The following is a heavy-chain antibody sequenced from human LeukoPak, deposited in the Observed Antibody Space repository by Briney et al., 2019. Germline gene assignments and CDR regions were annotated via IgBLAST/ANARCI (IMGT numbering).Heavy chain of an antibody. CDR2: IYYSGST. V-gene: IGHV4-39*01. CDR3: ASRGSLLPSYGDHEAAFDI. CDR1: GGSISSSSYY. J-gene: IGHJ3*02. D-gene: IGHD4-17*01. Sequence: SETLSLTCTVSGGSISSSSYYWGWIRQPPGKGLEWIGSIYYSGSTYYNPSLKSRVTISVDTSKNQFSLKLSSVTAADTAVYYCASRGSLLPSYGDHEAAFDIWGQGTMVTVSS.